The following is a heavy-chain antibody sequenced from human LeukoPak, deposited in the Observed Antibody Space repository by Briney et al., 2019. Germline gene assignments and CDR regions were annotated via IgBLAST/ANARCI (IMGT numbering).Heavy chain of an antibody. CDR3: ARDSGSGSNDY. Sequence: ASVTVSCTASGYTFTSYAIHWVRQAPGQRLEWMGWISAGNGNTKYSQNFQGRVTFISNTSATTAFMELSSLRSEDAAVYYCARDSGSGSNDYWGQGTLVTVSS. V-gene: IGHV1-3*01. CDR1: GYTFTSYA. CDR2: ISAGNGNT. D-gene: IGHD1-26*01. J-gene: IGHJ4*02.